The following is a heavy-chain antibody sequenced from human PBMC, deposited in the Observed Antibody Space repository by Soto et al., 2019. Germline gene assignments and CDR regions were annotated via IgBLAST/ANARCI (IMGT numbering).Heavy chain of an antibody. CDR2: FYYSGCT. J-gene: IGHJ4*02. D-gene: IGHD6-19*01. V-gene: IGHV4-39*01. Sequence: LQLQESGPGLVKPSETLSLSCTVSGGSVSSSTYYWGWIRQPPGKGLEWIGSFYYSGCTYYNPALPRRGPISVDTSKHQFSLKLSSVAAADTAVYYCARRGIAVALYSWGQGTLVTVSS. CDR1: GGSVSSSTYY. CDR3: ARRGIAVALYS.